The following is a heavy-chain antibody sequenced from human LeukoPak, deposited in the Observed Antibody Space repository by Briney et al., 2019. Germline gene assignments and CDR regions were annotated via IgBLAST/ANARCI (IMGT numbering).Heavy chain of an antibody. CDR1: GGTFSSYA. Sequence: ASVKVSCKASGGTFSSYAISWVRQAPGQGLAWMGGIIPIFGTANYAQKFQGRVTITADESTSTAYMELSSLRSEDTAVYYCARRPLNYDFWSGSRPYFDYWGQGTLVTVSS. CDR2: IIPIFGTA. J-gene: IGHJ4*02. CDR3: ARRPLNYDFWSGSRPYFDY. D-gene: IGHD3-3*01. V-gene: IGHV1-69*13.